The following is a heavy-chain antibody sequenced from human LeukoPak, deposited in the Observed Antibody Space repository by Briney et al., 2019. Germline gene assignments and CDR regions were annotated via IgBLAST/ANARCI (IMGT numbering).Heavy chain of an antibody. CDR1: GYTFTSYY. Sequence: ASVKVSCKASGYTFTSYYMHRVRQAPGQGLEWMGIINPSGGSTSYAQKFQGRVTMTRDTSTSTVYMELSSLRSEDTAVYYCARAGGYYYDSSGYYPFDYWGQGTLVTVSS. CDR2: INPSGGST. V-gene: IGHV1-46*01. D-gene: IGHD3-22*01. CDR3: ARAGGYYYDSSGYYPFDY. J-gene: IGHJ4*02.